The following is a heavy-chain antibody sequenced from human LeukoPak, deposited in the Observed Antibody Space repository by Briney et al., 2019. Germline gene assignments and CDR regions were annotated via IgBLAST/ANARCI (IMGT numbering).Heavy chain of an antibody. CDR1: GGSMSSYY. V-gene: IGHV4-59*01. Sequence: SETLSLTCTVSGGSMSSYYWSWIRQPPGKGLEWIGYIYYSGSTNYNPSLKSRVTISVDTSKNQFSLKLSSVTAADTAVYYCARVYCGGDCYSRGSSWFDPWGQGTLVTVSS. CDR2: IYYSGST. D-gene: IGHD2-21*02. CDR3: ARVYCGGDCYSRGSSWFDP. J-gene: IGHJ5*02.